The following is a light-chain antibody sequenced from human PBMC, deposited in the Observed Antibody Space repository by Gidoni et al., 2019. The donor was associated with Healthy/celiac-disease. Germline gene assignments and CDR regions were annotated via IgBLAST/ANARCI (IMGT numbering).Light chain of an antibody. J-gene: IGLJ2*01. CDR2: EDN. CDR3: QSYDSSHVV. V-gene: IGLV6-57*04. Sequence: NFMLTQPNAVSESPGKTVTSSCTRSSGSIASNYVQWYQQRPGSAPTPVIYEDNQRPSGVPARFSGSIDSSSNSASLTISGLKTEDEADYYCQSYDSSHVVFGGGTKLTVL. CDR1: SGSIASNY.